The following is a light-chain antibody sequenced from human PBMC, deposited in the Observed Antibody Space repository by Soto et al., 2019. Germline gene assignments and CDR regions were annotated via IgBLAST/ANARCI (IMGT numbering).Light chain of an antibody. V-gene: IGLV2-14*01. J-gene: IGLJ1*01. Sequence: QSALTQPASVSGSPGQSITISCTGTSSDVGAYNYASWYRQYPGEAPKVIIYDVSHRPAGVSNRFSGSKSGNTASLTISGLQTQDEADYYCSSYTSATTYVFVTGTKVTVL. CDR2: DVS. CDR3: SSYTSATTYV. CDR1: SSDVGAYNY.